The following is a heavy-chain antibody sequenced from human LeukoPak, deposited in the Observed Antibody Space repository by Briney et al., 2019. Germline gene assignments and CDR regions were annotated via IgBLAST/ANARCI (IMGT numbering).Heavy chain of an antibody. CDR2: INHSGST. CDR3: ARRYSSSWYGIFDY. J-gene: IGHJ4*02. D-gene: IGHD6-13*01. CDR1: GGSFSGYY. Sequence: SETLSLTCAVYGGSFSGYYWSWIRQPPGKGLEWIGEINHSGSTNYNPSLKSRVTISVDTSKNQFSLKLSSVTAADTAVYYCARRYSSSWYGIFDYWGQGTLVTVSS. V-gene: IGHV4-34*01.